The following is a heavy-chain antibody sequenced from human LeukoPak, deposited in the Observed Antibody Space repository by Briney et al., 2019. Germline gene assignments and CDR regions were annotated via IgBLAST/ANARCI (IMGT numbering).Heavy chain of an antibody. CDR2: IYYSGST. V-gene: IGHV4-59*01. CDR1: GGSINNYY. D-gene: IGHD6-13*01. CDR3: ARGGGYSSSWSY. J-gene: IGHJ4*02. Sequence: SETLSLTCTVSGGSINNYYWNWVRQPPGKGLEWIGYIYYSGSTSYNPSLKSRVTISVDRSKSQFFLKLSSVTAADTAVYYCARGGGYSSSWSYWGQGTLVTVSS.